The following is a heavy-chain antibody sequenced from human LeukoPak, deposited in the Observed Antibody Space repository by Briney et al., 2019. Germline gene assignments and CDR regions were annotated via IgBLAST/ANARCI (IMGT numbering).Heavy chain of an antibody. CDR2: IYHSGST. D-gene: IGHD3-22*01. V-gene: IGHV4-30-2*01. CDR1: GGSISSGGYS. Sequence: SQTLSLTCAVSGGSISSGGYSWSWIRQPPGKGLEWIGYIYHSGSTYYNPSLKSRVTISVDRSKNQFSLKLSSVTAADTAVYYCARDGDSSGYYFKDCGMDVWGQGTTVTVSS. CDR3: ARDGDSSGYYFKDCGMDV. J-gene: IGHJ6*02.